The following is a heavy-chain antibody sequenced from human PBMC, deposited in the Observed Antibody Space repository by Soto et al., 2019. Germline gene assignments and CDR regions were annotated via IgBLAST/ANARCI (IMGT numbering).Heavy chain of an antibody. CDR2: ISAYNGNT. V-gene: IGHV1-18*01. Sequence: ASVKVSCKASGYTFTSYGISWVRQAPGQGLEWMGWISAYNGNTNYAQKLQGRVTMTTDTSTSTAYMELRSLRSDDAAVYYCARGGAGYYYGPGSPDYYYYYMDVWGKGTTVTVSS. J-gene: IGHJ6*03. D-gene: IGHD3-10*01. CDR3: ARGGAGYYYGPGSPDYYYYYMDV. CDR1: GYTFTSYG.